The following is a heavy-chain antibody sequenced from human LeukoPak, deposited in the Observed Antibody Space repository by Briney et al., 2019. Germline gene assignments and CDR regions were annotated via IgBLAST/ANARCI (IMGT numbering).Heavy chain of an antibody. CDR1: GFTFSSYW. V-gene: IGHV3-7*01. Sequence: GGSLRPSCAASGFTFSSYWMSWVRQAPGKGLEWVANIKQDGIEKYYVDSVKGRFTISRDNAKNSLYLQMNSLRAEDTAVYYCARARTVRNERGPLPARATYYYCYMYVWGKGTTVTVSS. CDR2: IKQDGIEK. CDR3: ARARTVRNERGPLPARATYYYCYMYV. J-gene: IGHJ6*03. D-gene: IGHD2-2*01.